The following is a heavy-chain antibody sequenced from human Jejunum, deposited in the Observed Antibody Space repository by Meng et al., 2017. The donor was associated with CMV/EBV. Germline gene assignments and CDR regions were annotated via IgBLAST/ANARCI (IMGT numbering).Heavy chain of an antibody. CDR1: TFSGSA. D-gene: IGHD3-10*01. CDR2: IRSNANSYAT. J-gene: IGHJ4*02. Sequence: TFSGSAIHWVRQASGKGLEWVGRIRSNANSYATAYAASVKGRFTISRDDSRNTAYLQMSSLKTEDTAVYYCTRPQSYGSGSYYDFWGQGTLVTVSS. CDR3: TRPQSYGSGSYYDF. V-gene: IGHV3-73*01.